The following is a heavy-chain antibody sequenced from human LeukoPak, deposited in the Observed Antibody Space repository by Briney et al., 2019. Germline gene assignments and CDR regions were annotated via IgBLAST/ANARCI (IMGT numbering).Heavy chain of an antibody. Sequence: SETLSLTCTVSGGSFRSYYWSWIRQPPGKGLEWIGYISYSGSTNYNPSLKSRVTISVDTSKNQFSLKLSSVTAADTAVYYCARGVVIAPQTFDYWGQGTLVTVSS. V-gene: IGHV4-59*01. CDR1: GGSFRSYY. CDR2: ISYSGST. D-gene: IGHD2-21*01. J-gene: IGHJ4*02. CDR3: ARGVVIAPQTFDY.